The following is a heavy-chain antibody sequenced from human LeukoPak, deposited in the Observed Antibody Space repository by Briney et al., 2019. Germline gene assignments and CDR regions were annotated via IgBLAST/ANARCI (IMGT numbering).Heavy chain of an antibody. V-gene: IGHV4-34*01. CDR2: INHSGST. Sequence: PPETLSLTCAVYGGSFSGYYWSWIRQPPGKGLEWIGEINHSGSTNYNPSLKSRVTISVDTSKNQFSLKLSSVTAADTAVYYCASFVRAADAFDIWGQGTMVTVSS. CDR3: ASFVRAADAFDI. D-gene: IGHD3-16*02. J-gene: IGHJ3*02. CDR1: GGSFSGYY.